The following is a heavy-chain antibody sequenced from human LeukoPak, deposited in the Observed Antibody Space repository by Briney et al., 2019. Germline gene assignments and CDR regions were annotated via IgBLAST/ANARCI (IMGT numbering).Heavy chain of an antibody. CDR2: ISGSGGST. V-gene: IGHV3-23*01. J-gene: IGHJ4*02. Sequence: GGSLRLSCAASGFSFSSYAMSWVRQAPGKGLDWVSGISGSGGSTYYAGSVKGRFTISRDNSKNTLHLQMNSLRAEDTAVYYCAWYYGDTIPNTFDYWGQGTLVTVSS. CDR3: AWYYGDTIPNTFDY. D-gene: IGHD3-10*01. CDR1: GFSFSSYA.